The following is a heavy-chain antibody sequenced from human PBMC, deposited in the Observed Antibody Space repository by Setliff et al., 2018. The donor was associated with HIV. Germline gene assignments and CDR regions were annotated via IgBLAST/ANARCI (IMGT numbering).Heavy chain of an antibody. Sequence: SETLSLTCTVSGGSISGSNYYWGWIRQPPGKGLEWIGEIYHSEYTNYNASLKSRVSMSVDKSKNQFSLKLTSVTAADTAVYYCATYHYYDSSAYFIDLYYFDYWGQGTLVTVSS. CDR3: ATYHYYDSSAYFIDLYYFDY. CDR1: GGSISGSNYY. J-gene: IGHJ4*02. CDR2: IYHSEYT. V-gene: IGHV4-39*07. D-gene: IGHD3-22*01.